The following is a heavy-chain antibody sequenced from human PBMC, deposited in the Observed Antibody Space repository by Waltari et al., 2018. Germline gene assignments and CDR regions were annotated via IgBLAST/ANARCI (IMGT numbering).Heavy chain of an antibody. D-gene: IGHD6-19*01. Sequence: EVQLVESGGGLVQPGRSLRLSCAASGFTFDDYAIHWVRQAPGKGLEWVSGLSWNRGSIGYADSVNGRLTSSRDNAKNALYLQMNSLRAEETALDYCAKSSVAVAGYYFDYWGQGTLVTVSS. J-gene: IGHJ4*02. CDR3: AKSSVAVAGYYFDY. CDR2: LSWNRGSI. V-gene: IGHV3-9*01. CDR1: GFTFDDYA.